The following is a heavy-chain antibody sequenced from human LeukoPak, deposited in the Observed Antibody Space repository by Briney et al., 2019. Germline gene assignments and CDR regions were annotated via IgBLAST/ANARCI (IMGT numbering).Heavy chain of an antibody. Sequence: PSETLSLTCAVSGYSISSDNWWGWIRPPPGKGLEWIGYIHYSGITYDSPSLKSRVTLSVDTSKNQFSLKLSSVTAADTAVYYCARGTRITMVRGVILSGIFDYWGQGTLVTVSS. CDR2: IHYSGIT. CDR1: GYSISSDNW. V-gene: IGHV4-28*03. J-gene: IGHJ4*02. CDR3: ARGTRITMVRGVILSGIFDY. D-gene: IGHD3-10*01.